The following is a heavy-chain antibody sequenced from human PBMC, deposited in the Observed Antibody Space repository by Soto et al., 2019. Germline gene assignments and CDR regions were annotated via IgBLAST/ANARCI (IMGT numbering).Heavy chain of an antibody. CDR2: ITSISSYI. J-gene: IGHJ4*02. D-gene: IGHD6-19*01. Sequence: EVQLVESGGGLVKPGGSLRLSCAASGFTFSNYNMNWVRQAPGKGLEWVSSITSISSYIYYTDSVKGRFTISRDNAKNSLYLQMNSLRAEDTAVYYCARDLKQWLPFDYWGQGTLVTVSS. CDR3: ARDLKQWLPFDY. CDR1: GFTFSNYN. V-gene: IGHV3-21*01.